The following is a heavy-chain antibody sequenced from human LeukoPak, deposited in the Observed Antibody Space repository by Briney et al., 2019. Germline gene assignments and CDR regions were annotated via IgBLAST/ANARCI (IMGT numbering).Heavy chain of an antibody. CDR3: ARQAAMVFWRQYYYFDY. D-gene: IGHD5-18*01. CDR1: GYTFTSYG. V-gene: IGHV1-18*01. CDR2: ISAYNGNT. Sequence: ASVKVSCKASGYTFTSYGISWVLQAPGQGLEWMGWISAYNGNTNYAQKLQGRVTMTTDTSTSTAYMELRSLRSDDTAVYYCARQAAMVFWRQYYYFDYWGQGTLVTVSS. J-gene: IGHJ4*02.